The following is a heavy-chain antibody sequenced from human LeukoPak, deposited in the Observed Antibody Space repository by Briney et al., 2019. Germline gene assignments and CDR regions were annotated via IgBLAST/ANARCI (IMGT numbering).Heavy chain of an antibody. CDR1: GGSISSYY. D-gene: IGHD2-2*01. CDR3: AAGDPVVPAASWFDP. CDR2: IYYSGST. Sequence: SSETLSLTCTVSGGSISSYYWSWIRQPPGKGLEWIGYIYYSGSTNYNPSLKSRVTISVDTSKNQFSLKLSSVTAADTAVYYCAAGDPVVPAASWFDPWGQGTLVTVSS. J-gene: IGHJ5*02. V-gene: IGHV4-59*01.